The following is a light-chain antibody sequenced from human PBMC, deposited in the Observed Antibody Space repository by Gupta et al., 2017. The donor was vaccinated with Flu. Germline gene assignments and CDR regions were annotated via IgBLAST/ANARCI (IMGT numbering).Light chain of an antibody. V-gene: IGKV3-15*01. Sequence: EIVMTQSPGTLSVSPGERATLSCRASQSISSDLAWYQQKPGQASRLLMYGASTRVAAIPARFSASGSGTQFTLTISSLQSEDFAVYYCQQYNNWPYTFGQGTKLEI. J-gene: IGKJ2*01. CDR2: GAS. CDR3: QQYNNWPYT. CDR1: QSISSD.